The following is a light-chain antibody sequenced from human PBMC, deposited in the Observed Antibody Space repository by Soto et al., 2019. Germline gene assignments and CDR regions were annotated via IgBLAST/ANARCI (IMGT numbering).Light chain of an antibody. Sequence: DIQMTQSPSSLSASVGDRVTITCRASQSISSYLNWYQHKPGKAPKLLIHAASSLQTGVPSRFSGSRSGTDFALTISSLQREDFATYYCQQTDTFPRTFGQGTKVDNK. CDR1: QSISSY. J-gene: IGKJ1*01. CDR2: AAS. CDR3: QQTDTFPRT. V-gene: IGKV1-39*01.